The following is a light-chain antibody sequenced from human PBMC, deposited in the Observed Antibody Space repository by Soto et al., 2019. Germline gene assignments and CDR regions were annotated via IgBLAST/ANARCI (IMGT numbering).Light chain of an antibody. Sequence: PGDRATLSCRASQSISSNYLAWYQQTPGQAPRLLIYDASSRAAGIPDRFSGSGSGTDLTLTISRLEPEDFGVYYCRQYGGSPRTFGQGTKVDI. CDR3: RQYGGSPRT. V-gene: IGKV3-20*01. CDR1: QSISSNY. CDR2: DAS. J-gene: IGKJ1*01.